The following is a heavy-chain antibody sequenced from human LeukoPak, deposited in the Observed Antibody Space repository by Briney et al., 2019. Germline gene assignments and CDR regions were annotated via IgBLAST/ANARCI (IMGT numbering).Heavy chain of an antibody. CDR1: GFTFSSYA. CDR2: IWHDGSGK. J-gene: IGHJ4*02. CDR3: ARDDRPTGYIYDF. Sequence: GGSLRLSCAASGFTFSSYAMSWVRQAPGKGLEWVAVIWHDGSGKYYGDSVKGRFTISRDDSKNTLHLQMNSLRAEDTGVYYCARDDRPTGYIYDFWGQGTLVTVSS. D-gene: IGHD3-9*01. V-gene: IGHV3-33*08.